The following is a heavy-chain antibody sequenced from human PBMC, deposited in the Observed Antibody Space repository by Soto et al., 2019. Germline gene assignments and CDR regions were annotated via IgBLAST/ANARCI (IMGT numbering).Heavy chain of an antibody. D-gene: IGHD6-19*01. CDR1: GDSVSSNSAA. Sequence: PSQTLSLTCAISGDSVSSNSAAWNWIRQSPSRGLEWLGRTYYRSKWYNDYAVSVKSRITINPDTSKNQFSLQLNSVTPEDTAVYYCARDPGPIAVAPQNSSHPSGPAPLVTVSS. CDR3: ARDPGPIAVAPQNSSHP. V-gene: IGHV6-1*01. J-gene: IGHJ5*02. CDR2: TYYRSKWYN.